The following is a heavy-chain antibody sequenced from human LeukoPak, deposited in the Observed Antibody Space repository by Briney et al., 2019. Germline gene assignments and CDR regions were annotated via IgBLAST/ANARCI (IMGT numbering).Heavy chain of an antibody. V-gene: IGHV3-21*04. D-gene: IGHD2-15*01. CDR2: ISSSSSYI. Sequence: GGSLRLSCAASGFTFSSYSMNWVRQAPGKGLEWVSSISSSSSYIYYADSVKGRFTISRDNSKNTLYLQMNSLRAEDTAVYYCASRDPCSGGTCYGLGYWGQGTLATVSS. J-gene: IGHJ4*02. CDR1: GFTFSSYS. CDR3: ASRDPCSGGTCYGLGY.